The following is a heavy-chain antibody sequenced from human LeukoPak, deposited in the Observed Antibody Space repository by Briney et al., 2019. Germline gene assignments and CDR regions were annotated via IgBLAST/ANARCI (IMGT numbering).Heavy chain of an antibody. CDR2: IIPIFGTA. V-gene: IGHV1-69*01. CDR1: GGTFSSYA. Sequence: ASVKVSCKASGGTFSSYAISWVRQAPGQGLEWMGEIIPIFGTANYAQKFQGRVTITADESTSTAYMELSSLRSEDTAVYYCAKLRAGSGSYYNEFDYWGQGTLVTVSS. D-gene: IGHD3-10*01. J-gene: IGHJ4*02. CDR3: AKLRAGSGSYYNEFDY.